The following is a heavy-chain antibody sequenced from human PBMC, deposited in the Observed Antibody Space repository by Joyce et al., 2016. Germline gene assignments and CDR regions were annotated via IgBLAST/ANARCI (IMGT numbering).Heavy chain of an antibody. Sequence: QVQLVQSGAEVKEPGASVKVSCKASGYTFTSYAMHWVRQAPGQRLEWMGWVNAGNGDTKYSQKFQGRVSITRDTSATTAYRELSSLRSEDTAMYFCARLYNYYGSGSWDAFDIWGQGTMVTVSS. CDR2: VNAGNGDT. J-gene: IGHJ3*02. D-gene: IGHD3-10*01. CDR3: ARLYNYYGSGSWDAFDI. V-gene: IGHV1-3*01. CDR1: GYTFTSYA.